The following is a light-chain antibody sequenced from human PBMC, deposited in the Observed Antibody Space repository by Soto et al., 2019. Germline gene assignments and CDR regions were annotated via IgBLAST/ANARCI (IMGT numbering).Light chain of an antibody. J-gene: IGLJ2*01. CDR2: KDS. CDR1: ALPKQY. V-gene: IGLV3-25*03. CDR3: QSADSSGTDVV. Sequence: SYELTQPPSVSVSPGQTARITCSGDALPKQYADWYQQKPGQAPVLVIYKDSERPSGIPERFSGSSSGTTVTLTISGVQAEDEADYYCQSADSSGTDVVFGGGTKVTVL.